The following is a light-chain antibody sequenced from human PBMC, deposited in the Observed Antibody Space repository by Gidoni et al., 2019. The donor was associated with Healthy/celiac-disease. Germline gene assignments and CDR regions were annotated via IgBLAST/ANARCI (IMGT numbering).Light chain of an antibody. Sequence: QSVLTQPPSVSGAPGQKVTISCTGSSYNSRAGYDVHWYQQLPVTAPKLLIYGTSNRPSGVPDRFSGSKSGTSASLAITGLQAEDEADYSRPSYDSSLSGGVFGGGTKLTVL. CDR1: SYNSRAGYD. CDR3: PSYDSSLSGGV. V-gene: IGLV1-40*01. CDR2: GTS. J-gene: IGLJ3*02.